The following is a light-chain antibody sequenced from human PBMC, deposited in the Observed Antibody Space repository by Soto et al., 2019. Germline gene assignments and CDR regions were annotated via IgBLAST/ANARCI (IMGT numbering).Light chain of an antibody. CDR2: RIS. Sequence: DVVMTQSPLSLPVTLGQPASISCTSSQSLIGSCGDTNLYWFHQRLGQSPSRLVYRISNRNSGVPDRFSGSGSSTHFTLKITRVEAEDVGIYYCRHATHWPMTFGKGTRLEI. CDR1: QSLIGSCGDTN. CDR3: RHATHWPMT. V-gene: IGKV2-30*01. J-gene: IGKJ5*01.